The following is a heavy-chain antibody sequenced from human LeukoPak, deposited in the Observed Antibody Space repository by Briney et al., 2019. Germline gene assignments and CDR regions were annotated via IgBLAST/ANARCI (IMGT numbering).Heavy chain of an antibody. Sequence: GESLKISCKGPGYSFPNYWIGWVRQMPGKGLEWMGIIFPGDSDTRYSPSFEGQVTISADKSISTAYLQWSSLKASDTAMYFCARDTSMATGSDYWGQGTLVTVSS. D-gene: IGHD5-18*01. CDR2: IFPGDSDT. CDR1: GYSFPNYW. V-gene: IGHV5-51*01. CDR3: ARDTSMATGSDY. J-gene: IGHJ4*02.